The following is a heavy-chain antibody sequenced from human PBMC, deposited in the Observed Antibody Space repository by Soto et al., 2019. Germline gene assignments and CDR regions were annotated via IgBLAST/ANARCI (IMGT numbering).Heavy chain of an antibody. Sequence: ASVKVSCKASGYTFTSYGISWVRQAPGQGLEWMGWISAYNGNTNYAQKLQGRVTMTTDTSTSTAYMELRSLRSDDTAVYYCARADYDILTGYPEFDYWGQGTLVTVSS. J-gene: IGHJ4*02. D-gene: IGHD3-9*01. CDR2: ISAYNGNT. V-gene: IGHV1-18*01. CDR1: GYTFTSYG. CDR3: ARADYDILTGYPEFDY.